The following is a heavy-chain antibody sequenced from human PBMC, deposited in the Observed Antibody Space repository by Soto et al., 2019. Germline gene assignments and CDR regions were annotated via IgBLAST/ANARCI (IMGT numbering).Heavy chain of an antibody. CDR1: GYTFTSYA. D-gene: IGHD1-7*01. CDR2: INAGNGNT. Sequence: ASVKVSCKASGYTFTSYAMHWVRQAPGQRLEWMGWINAGNGNTKYSQKFQGRVTITRDTSASTAYMELSSLRSEDTAVYYCARSPNWNYRDYYYGMDVWGQGTTVTVSS. J-gene: IGHJ6*02. V-gene: IGHV1-3*01. CDR3: ARSPNWNYRDYYYGMDV.